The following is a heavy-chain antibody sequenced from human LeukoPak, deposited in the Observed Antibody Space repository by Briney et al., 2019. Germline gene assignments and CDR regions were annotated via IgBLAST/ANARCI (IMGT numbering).Heavy chain of an antibody. V-gene: IGHV3-21*04. J-gene: IGHJ5*02. Sequence: GGSLRLSCAASGFTFSSYCMNWVRQAPGKGLEWVSSISSSSSYINYADSVKGRFTISRDNAKNSLYLQMNSLRAEDTAVYYCARNPPGAIPWGQGTLVTVFS. CDR1: GFTFSSYC. CDR3: ARNPPGAIP. D-gene: IGHD7-27*01. CDR2: ISSSSSYI.